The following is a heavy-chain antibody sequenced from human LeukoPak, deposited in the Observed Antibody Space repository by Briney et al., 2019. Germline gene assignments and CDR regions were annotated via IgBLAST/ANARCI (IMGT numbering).Heavy chain of an antibody. V-gene: IGHV3-30*02. CDR3: AESSSSWGYFDY. Sequence: LXXSXAASGXTFSSXXMHWVRQXXXXXLEWVAFIRYDGSNKYYADSVKGRFTISRDNSKNTLYLQMNSLRAEDTAVYYCAESSSSWGYFDYWGQGTLVTVSS. CDR2: IRYDGSNK. D-gene: IGHD6-6*01. J-gene: IGHJ4*02. CDR1: GXTFSSXX.